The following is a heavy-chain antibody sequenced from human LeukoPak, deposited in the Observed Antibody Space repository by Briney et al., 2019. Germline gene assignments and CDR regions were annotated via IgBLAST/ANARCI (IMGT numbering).Heavy chain of an antibody. CDR2: INHSGST. D-gene: IGHD3-16*01. J-gene: IGHJ4*02. CDR1: DYSISNAYY. Sequence: PSETLSLTCAVSDYSISNAYYWSWIRQPPGKGLEWIGEINHSGSTIYNPSLKSRITISVDTSKNQFSLKLRSVTAADTAVYYCARVLPGDYVWYFDYWGQGTLVTVSS. CDR3: ARVLPGDYVWYFDY. V-gene: IGHV4-34*01.